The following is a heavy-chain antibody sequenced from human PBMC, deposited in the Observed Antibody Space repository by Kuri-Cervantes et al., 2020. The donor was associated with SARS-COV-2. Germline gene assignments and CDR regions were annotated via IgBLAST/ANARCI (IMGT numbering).Heavy chain of an antibody. D-gene: IGHD2-8*01. CDR2: IIPILGIA. V-gene: IGHV1-69*04. J-gene: IGHJ4*02. CDR3: ARDDCTNGVCWIDY. CDR1: GGTFSSYA. Sequence: SVKVSCKASGGTFSSYAISWVRQAPGQGLEWMGRIIPILGIANYAQKFQGRVTITADQSTSTAYMELSGLRSEDTAVYYCARDDCTNGVCWIDYWGQGTLVTVSS.